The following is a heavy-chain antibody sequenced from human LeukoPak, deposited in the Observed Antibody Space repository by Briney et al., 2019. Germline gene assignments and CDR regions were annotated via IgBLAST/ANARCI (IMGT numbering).Heavy chain of an antibody. V-gene: IGHV3-48*02. Sequence: GGSLRLSCAASGFTFSSYSMNWVRQAPGKGLEWVSYISSSSTIYYADSVKGRFTISRDNAKNSLYLQMNSLRDEDTAVYYCARDEARSLDWGQGTLVTVSS. D-gene: IGHD5-12*01. CDR2: ISSSSTI. J-gene: IGHJ4*02. CDR3: ARDEARSLD. CDR1: GFTFSSYS.